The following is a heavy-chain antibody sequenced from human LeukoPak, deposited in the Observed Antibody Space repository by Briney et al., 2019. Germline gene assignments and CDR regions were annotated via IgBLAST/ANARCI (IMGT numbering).Heavy chain of an antibody. J-gene: IGHJ5*02. CDR2: ISGSGGST. CDR3: ASDSSGWYYGSGWFDP. CDR1: GFTFSSYA. D-gene: IGHD6-19*01. Sequence: GGSLRLSCAASGFTFSSYAMSWVRQAPGKGLEWVSAISGSGGSTYYADSVKGRFTISRDNSKNTLYLQMNSLRAEDTAVYYCASDSSGWYYGSGWFDPWGQGTLVTVSS. V-gene: IGHV3-23*01.